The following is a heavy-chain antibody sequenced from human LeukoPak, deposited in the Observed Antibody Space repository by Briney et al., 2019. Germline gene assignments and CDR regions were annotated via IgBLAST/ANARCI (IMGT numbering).Heavy chain of an antibody. D-gene: IGHD2-2*02. CDR3: ATSPPPAAISVY. J-gene: IGHJ4*02. Sequence: ASVKVSCKVSRYTFTDYYMHWVQQAPGKGLEWMGLVDPEDGETIYAEKFQGRVTITADTSTDTAYMELSSLRSEDTAVYYCATSPPPAAISVYWGQGTLVTVSS. V-gene: IGHV1-69-2*01. CDR1: RYTFTDYY. CDR2: VDPEDGET.